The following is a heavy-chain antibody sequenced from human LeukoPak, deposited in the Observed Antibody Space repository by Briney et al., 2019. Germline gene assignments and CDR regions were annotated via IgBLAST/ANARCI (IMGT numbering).Heavy chain of an antibody. J-gene: IGHJ5*02. Sequence: ASVKVSCKASGFTFTGYYIHWVRQAPGQGLEWMGWINPKSGGTNYAQKFQGRVTMTRDTSISTAYMELSRLRSNDTAVYYCARDKGEKRHAYNFWSDPWGQGTLVAVSS. D-gene: IGHD5-24*01. V-gene: IGHV1-2*02. CDR3: ARDKGEKRHAYNFWSDP. CDR2: INPKSGGT. CDR1: GFTFTGYY.